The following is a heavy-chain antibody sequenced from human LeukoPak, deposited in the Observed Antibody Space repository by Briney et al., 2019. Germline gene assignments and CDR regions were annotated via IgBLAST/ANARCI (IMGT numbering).Heavy chain of an antibody. D-gene: IGHD5-18*01. CDR1: GFTFKSYG. J-gene: IGHJ4*02. CDR3: ARKVAVAMDLDY. V-gene: IGHV3-23*01. CDR2: ITGAGSST. Sequence: GGSLRLSCAASGFTFKSYGMTWVRQVPGKGLEWVSSITGAGSSTKYADSVNGRFTISRDNSKNTLSLQMTGLRAEDTAVYYCARKVAVAMDLDYWGQGTMVTVSS.